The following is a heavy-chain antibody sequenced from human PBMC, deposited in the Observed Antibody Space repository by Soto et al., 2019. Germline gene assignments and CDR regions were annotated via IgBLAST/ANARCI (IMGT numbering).Heavy chain of an antibody. CDR3: VRGYCGGGGCYLRRDAFDV. D-gene: IGHD2-15*01. V-gene: IGHV3-21*02. CDR1: GFTFASYH. CDR2: INPSSSHI. Sequence: EVQLVESGGGLVMPGGSLRLSCAASGFTFASYHMSWVRQAPGKGLDWVSSINPSSSHIYYSDSVRGRFTISRDDSKNSLHLDMNSLRTEYVAIYYCVRGYCGGGGCYLRRDAFDVWGQGTAVTVSS. J-gene: IGHJ3*01.